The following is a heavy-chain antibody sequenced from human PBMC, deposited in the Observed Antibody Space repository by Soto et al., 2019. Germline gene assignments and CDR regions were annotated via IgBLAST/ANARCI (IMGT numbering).Heavy chain of an antibody. J-gene: IGHJ3*01. CDR1: GGSVSIGSHY. Sequence: SETLSLTCTVSGGSVSIGSHYWSWIRQPPGKGLEWIAYIYHSGSTDYNPSLKSRVNISVDLSRNQFSRRLYSVTAADTAVYYCASDWSDDLNSLDAFALWGQGTMVTVSS. V-gene: IGHV4-61*01. D-gene: IGHD1-1*01. CDR3: ASDWSDDLNSLDAFAL. CDR2: IYHSGST.